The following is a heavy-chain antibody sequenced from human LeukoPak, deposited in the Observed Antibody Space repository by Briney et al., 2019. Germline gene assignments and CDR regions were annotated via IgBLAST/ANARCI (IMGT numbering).Heavy chain of an antibody. J-gene: IGHJ6*03. Sequence: PSETLSLTCTVSGGSISSYYWSWIRQPPGKGLEWIGYIYYSGSTNYNPSLKSRVTISVDTSKNQFSLKLSSVTAADTAVYYCARGKRTFKNYYYMDVWGKGTTVTVSS. CDR2: IYYSGST. CDR1: GGSISSYY. V-gene: IGHV4-59*12. CDR3: ARGKRTFKNYYYMDV. D-gene: IGHD1/OR15-1a*01.